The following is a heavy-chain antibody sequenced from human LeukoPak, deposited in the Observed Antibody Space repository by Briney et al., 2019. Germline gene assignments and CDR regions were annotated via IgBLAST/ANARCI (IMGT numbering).Heavy chain of an antibody. Sequence: ASVKVSCKASGYTFTGYYMHWVRQAPGQGLEWMGWINLNSGGTNYAQKFQGRVTMTRDTSISAAYMELSRLRSGDTAVYYCARSPDILTGENFDYWGQGTLVTVSS. CDR2: INLNSGGT. V-gene: IGHV1-2*02. CDR3: ARSPDILTGENFDY. D-gene: IGHD3-9*01. CDR1: GYTFTGYY. J-gene: IGHJ4*02.